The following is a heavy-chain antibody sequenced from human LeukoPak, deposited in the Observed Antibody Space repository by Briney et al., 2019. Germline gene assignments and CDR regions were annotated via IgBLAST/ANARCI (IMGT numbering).Heavy chain of an antibody. J-gene: IGHJ5*02. CDR3: ARTYYADWFDP. CDR1: GGSINSHY. V-gene: IGHV4-59*08. CDR2: IYYSGST. D-gene: IGHD2-2*01. Sequence: SETLSLTCSVSGGSINSHYWSWIRQPPGKRLEWIGYIYYSGSTNYNPSLKSRVTISVGTSKNQFSLKLSSVTAADTAVYYCARTYYADWFDPWGQGTLVTVSS.